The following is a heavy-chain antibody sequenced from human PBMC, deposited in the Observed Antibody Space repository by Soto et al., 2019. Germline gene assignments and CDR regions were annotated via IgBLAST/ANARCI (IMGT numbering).Heavy chain of an antibody. CDR3: ARGRYGDY. D-gene: IGHD1-1*01. J-gene: IGHJ4*02. CDR2: ISAHNGNT. Sequence: QVHLVQSGAEVKKPGASMKVSCKASGYTFTSYGITWVRQAPGQGLEWMGWISAHNGNTDNAQKLQGRVIVTRDTSTSTAYMELRSLISDDAAVYYCARGRYGDYWGQGALVTVSS. CDR1: GYTFTSYG. V-gene: IGHV1-18*01.